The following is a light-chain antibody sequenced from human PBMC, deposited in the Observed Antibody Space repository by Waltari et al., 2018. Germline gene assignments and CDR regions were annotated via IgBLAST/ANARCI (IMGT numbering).Light chain of an antibody. CDR1: SIDICTYNY. V-gene: IGLV2-14*03. J-gene: IGLJ2*01. CDR3: NSYTTSSTVV. CDR2: DVS. Sequence: QSALTQPASVSGSPGQSITISCTGTSIDICTYNYVSWYQQHPGKAPNIVIFDVSNRPSGVSGRFSGSKSGDTASLTISGLQAEDEADYYCNSYTTSSTVVFGGGTTLTVL.